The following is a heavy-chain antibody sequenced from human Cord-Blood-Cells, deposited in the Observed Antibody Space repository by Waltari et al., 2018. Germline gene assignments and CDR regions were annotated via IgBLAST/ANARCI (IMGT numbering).Heavy chain of an antibody. D-gene: IGHD3-22*01. CDR3: ARRASSYYYDSSGFSYWYFDL. CDR2: IYPGDPVT. J-gene: IGHJ2*01. Sequence: EVQLVQSGAEVKKPGESLKISCKGSGYSFTSYWIGWVRQMPGKGLEWMGIIYPGDPVTRYPSSFQGPGTISADKSISTAYLQWSSLKASDTAMYYCARRASSYYYDSSGFSYWYFDLWGRGTLVTVSS. CDR1: GYSFTSYW. V-gene: IGHV5-51*01.